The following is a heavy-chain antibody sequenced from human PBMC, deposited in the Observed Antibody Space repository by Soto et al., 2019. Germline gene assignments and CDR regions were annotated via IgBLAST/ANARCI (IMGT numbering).Heavy chain of an antibody. Sequence: SETLSLTCTVSGGSISSYYWSWIRQPPGKGLEWIGYIYYSGSTNYNPSLKGRVTMSVDTSKNQFSLKLSSVTAADTAVYYCARPTGFSSSWYWFDPWGQGTLVTVS. CDR2: IYYSGST. CDR3: ARPTGFSSSWYWFDP. CDR1: GGSISSYY. J-gene: IGHJ5*02. D-gene: IGHD2-2*01. V-gene: IGHV4-59*01.